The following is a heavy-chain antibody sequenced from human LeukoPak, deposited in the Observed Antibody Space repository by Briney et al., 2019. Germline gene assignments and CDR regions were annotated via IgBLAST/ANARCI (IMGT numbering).Heavy chain of an antibody. CDR3: AKDVSIAAAGSDY. D-gene: IGHD6-13*01. Sequence: GRSLRLSCAASGFTFSSYGMHWVRQAPGKGLEWVAVISHDGSNKYYADSVKGRFTISRDNSKNTLYLQMNRLRAEDTAVYYCAKDVSIAAAGSDYWGQGTLVTVSS. CDR2: ISHDGSNK. V-gene: IGHV3-30*18. J-gene: IGHJ4*02. CDR1: GFTFSSYG.